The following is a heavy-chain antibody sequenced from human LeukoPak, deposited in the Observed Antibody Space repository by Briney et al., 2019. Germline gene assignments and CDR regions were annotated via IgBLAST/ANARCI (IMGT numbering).Heavy chain of an antibody. CDR3: ARGFYSNWFDP. CDR2: IYYSGST. Sequence: SETLSLTCTVSGGSISSGGYYWSWIRQFPGKGLEWIGYIYYSGSTFYNPSLKSRLTMSVDTSKSQFSLQLTSVTAADTAVYYCARGFYSNWFDPWGRGTLVTVSS. CDR1: GGSISSGGYY. J-gene: IGHJ5*02. V-gene: IGHV4-31*03. D-gene: IGHD3-22*01.